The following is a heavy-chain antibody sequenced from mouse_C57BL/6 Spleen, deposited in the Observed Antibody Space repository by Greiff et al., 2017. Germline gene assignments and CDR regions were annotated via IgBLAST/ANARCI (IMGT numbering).Heavy chain of an antibody. Sequence: EVKLMESEGGLVQPGSSMKLSCTASGFTFSDYYMAWVRQVPEKGLEWVANINYDGSSTYYLDSLKSRFIISRDNAKNILYLQMISVKSEDTATYDSASESMGEAGAFMDYWGQGTSVTVSS. D-gene: IGHD2-10*02. CDR2: INYDGSST. CDR3: ASESMGEAGAFMDY. V-gene: IGHV5-16*01. J-gene: IGHJ4*01. CDR1: GFTFSDYY.